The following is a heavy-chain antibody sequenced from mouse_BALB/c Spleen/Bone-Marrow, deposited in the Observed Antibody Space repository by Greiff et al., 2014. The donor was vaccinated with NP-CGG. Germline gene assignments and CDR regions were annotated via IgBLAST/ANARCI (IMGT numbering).Heavy chain of an antibody. CDR2: ISSGGSYT. V-gene: IGHV5-6*01. CDR1: GFTFSNYG. CDR3: ARRDGGPMDY. J-gene: IGHJ4*01. Sequence: EVQVVESGGDLVKPGGSLKLSCAASGFTFSNYGMSWVRQTPDKRLEWVATISSGGSYTYYPDGVKGRFTISRDNAKNTLYLQMSSLKSEDTAMYYCARRDGGPMDYWGQGTSVTVSS. D-gene: IGHD2-3*01.